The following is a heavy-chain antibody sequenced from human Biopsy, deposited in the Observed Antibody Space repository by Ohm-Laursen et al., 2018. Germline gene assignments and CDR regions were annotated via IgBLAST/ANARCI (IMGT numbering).Heavy chain of an antibody. CDR2: FSYDGINK. CDR3: LREAATGYYRTADF. J-gene: IGHJ4*02. CDR1: GFTFSSHG. D-gene: IGHD3-9*01. V-gene: IGHV3-30*03. Sequence: SLRLSCAASGFTFSSHGMHWVRQAPGKGLEWVAHFSYDGINKHYADSVKGRFTISRDNSRNTLSLQMNSLRVEDTAMYYCLREAATGYYRTADFWGQGTLVTVSS.